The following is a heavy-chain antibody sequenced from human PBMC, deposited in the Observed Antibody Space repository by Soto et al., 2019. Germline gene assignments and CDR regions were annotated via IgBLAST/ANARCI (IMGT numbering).Heavy chain of an antibody. Sequence: EVQLVESGGGLVRPGGSLRLSCAASGFTVSSNYMSWVRQAPGKGLEWVSVIYGGGSTYYADSVKGRFTISRDNSKNTLYLQMNSLRAEDTAVYYCARVAGIWTVDSWGQGTLVTVSS. V-gene: IGHV3-66*01. CDR2: IYGGGST. CDR1: GFTVSSNY. J-gene: IGHJ4*02. CDR3: ARVAGIWTVDS. D-gene: IGHD3-9*01.